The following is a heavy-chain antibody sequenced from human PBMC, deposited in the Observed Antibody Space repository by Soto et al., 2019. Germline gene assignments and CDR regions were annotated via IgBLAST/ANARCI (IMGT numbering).Heavy chain of an antibody. D-gene: IGHD3-3*01. J-gene: IGHJ6*02. CDR2: VNWDGYSI. Sequence: PGGSLRLSCEASGFKFDDHVMHWVRQVPGKGLEWVGHVNWDGYSIGYGDSVRGRFTISRDNAKNTLYLQMNSLRPEDTALYYCARSWSGSTSGRVDVWGRGTTVTVSS. V-gene: IGHV3-9*01. CDR1: GFKFDDHV. CDR3: ARSWSGSTSGRVDV.